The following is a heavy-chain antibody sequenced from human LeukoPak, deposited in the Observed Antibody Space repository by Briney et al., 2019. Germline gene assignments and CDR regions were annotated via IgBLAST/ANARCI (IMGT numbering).Heavy chain of an antibody. D-gene: IGHD1-1*01. J-gene: IGHJ6*02. CDR2: IYYSGST. CDR1: GGFISSYY. V-gene: IGHV4-59*01. Sequence: SETLSLTCTVSGGFISSYYWSWIRQPPGKGLEWIGYIYYSGSTNYNPSLKSRVTISVDTSKNQFSLKLSSVTAADTAVYYCARDLWMGGMDVWGQGTTVTVSS. CDR3: ARDLWMGGMDV.